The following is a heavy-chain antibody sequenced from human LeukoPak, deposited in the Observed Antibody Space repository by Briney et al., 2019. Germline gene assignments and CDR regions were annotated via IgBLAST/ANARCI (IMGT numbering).Heavy chain of an antibody. V-gene: IGHV4-59*08. CDR3: ARLRGSYGMDV. CDR2: IYYSGST. J-gene: IGHJ6*02. D-gene: IGHD3-10*01. Sequence: SETLSLTCTVSGGSISSYYWSWIRQPPGKGLEWIGYIYYSGSTNYNPSLKSRVTISVDTSKNQFSLKLSSVTAADTAVYYCARLRGSYGMDVWGQGTTVTVSS. CDR1: GGSISSYY.